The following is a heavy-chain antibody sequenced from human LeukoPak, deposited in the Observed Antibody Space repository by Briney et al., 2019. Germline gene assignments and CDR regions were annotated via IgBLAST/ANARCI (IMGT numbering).Heavy chain of an antibody. J-gene: IGHJ4*02. CDR2: IKPDGSEQ. CDR1: GFTFTDCW. D-gene: IGHD6-13*01. Sequence: GGSLRLSCSASGFTFTDCWMTWVRQAPGKGLEWVAHIKPDGSEQNYIDSVKGRFTISRDNAKNSLYLQMNSLRADDTAVYYCAKDSGWFRFDHWGQGTLVTVSS. V-gene: IGHV3-7*05. CDR3: AKDSGWFRFDH.